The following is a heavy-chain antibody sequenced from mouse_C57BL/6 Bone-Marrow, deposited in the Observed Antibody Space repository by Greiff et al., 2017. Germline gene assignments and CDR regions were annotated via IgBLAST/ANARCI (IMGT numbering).Heavy chain of an antibody. V-gene: IGHV5-6*01. J-gene: IGHJ2*01. CDR1: GFTFSSYG. Sequence: EVHLVESGGDLVKPGGSLKLSCAASGFTFSSYGMSWVRQTPDKRLEWVATISSGGSYTYYPDSVKGRFTISRDNAKNTLYLQMSSLKSEDTAMYYCARHTGLDYWGQGTTLTVSS. CDR2: ISSGGSYT. D-gene: IGHD4-1*01. CDR3: ARHTGLDY.